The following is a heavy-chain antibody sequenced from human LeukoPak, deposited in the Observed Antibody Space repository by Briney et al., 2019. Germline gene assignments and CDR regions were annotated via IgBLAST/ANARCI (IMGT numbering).Heavy chain of an antibody. V-gene: IGHV4-34*01. J-gene: IGHJ4*02. Sequence: SETLSLTCAVYGGSFSGYYWSWIPQPPGKGLEWIGEINHSGSTNYNPSLKSRVTISVDTSKNQFSLKLSSVTAADTAVYYCARDRVDTAYDTRGQGTLVTVSS. CDR1: GGSFSGYY. CDR3: ARDRVDTAYDT. D-gene: IGHD5-18*01. CDR2: INHSGST.